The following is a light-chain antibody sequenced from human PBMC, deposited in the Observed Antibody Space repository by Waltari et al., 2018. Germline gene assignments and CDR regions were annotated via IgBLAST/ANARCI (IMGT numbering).Light chain of an antibody. Sequence: QSALTQPASVSGSPGQSITISCTGTSSDVGSYNLVSWYQQHPGKAPKLMIYEVRKWPSGVSNRFAGSKSGNTASLTISGLQAEDEADYYCCSYAGSSTLLFGGGTKVTVL. V-gene: IGLV2-23*01. CDR3: CSYAGSSTLL. CDR2: EVR. J-gene: IGLJ2*01. CDR1: SSDVGSYNL.